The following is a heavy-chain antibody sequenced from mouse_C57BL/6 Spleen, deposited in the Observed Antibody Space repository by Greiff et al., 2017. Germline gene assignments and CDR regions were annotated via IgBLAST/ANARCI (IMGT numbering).Heavy chain of an antibody. CDR3: ARGYYGSSYLWYFDY. J-gene: IGHJ2*01. CDR1: GYTFTDYN. D-gene: IGHD1-1*01. CDR2: INPNNGGT. V-gene: IGHV1-18*01. Sequence: VHVKQSGPELVKPGASVKIPCKASGYTFTDYNMDWVKQSHGKSLEWIGDINPNNGGTIYNQKFKGKATLTVDKSSSTAYMELRSLTSEDTAVXYCARGYYGSSYLWYFDYWGQGTTLTVSS.